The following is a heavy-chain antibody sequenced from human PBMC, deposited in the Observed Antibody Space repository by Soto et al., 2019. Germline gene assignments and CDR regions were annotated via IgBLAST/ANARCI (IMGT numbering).Heavy chain of an antibody. J-gene: IGHJ4*02. CDR3: ARVGGPHY. Sequence: PGGSLRLSCAASGFNFSDYYMGWIRQAPGKGLEWISYISSSGTVIYYADSVKGRFTISRDNAKNSLSLQMNSLRGDDTAMYYCARVGGPHYWGRGTLVTVSS. V-gene: IGHV3-11*01. CDR1: GFNFSDYY. CDR2: ISSSGTVI.